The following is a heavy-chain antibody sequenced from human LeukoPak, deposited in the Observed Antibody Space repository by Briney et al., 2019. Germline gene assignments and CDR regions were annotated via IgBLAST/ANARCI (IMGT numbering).Heavy chain of an antibody. Sequence: GGSLRHSCAASGFTFSRYWMSWVRQAPGKGLEWVANIKQDGSEKNYVDSVKGRFTISRDNAKNSLFLQMNTLRAEDTAVYYCTSPLGADILTGYYGWGQGTLVTVSS. V-gene: IGHV3-7*01. D-gene: IGHD3-9*01. J-gene: IGHJ4*02. CDR1: GFTFSRYW. CDR3: TSPLGADILTGYYG. CDR2: IKQDGSEK.